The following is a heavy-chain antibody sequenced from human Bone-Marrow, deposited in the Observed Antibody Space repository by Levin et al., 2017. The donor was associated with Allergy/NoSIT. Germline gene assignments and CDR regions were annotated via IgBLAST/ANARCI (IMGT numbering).Heavy chain of an antibody. D-gene: IGHD1-1*01. J-gene: IGHJ6*02. CDR3: ARTEPRNWNDPTQNCGLDV. V-gene: IGHV3-30*01. CDR1: GFTFSGYV. Sequence: GESLKISCVASGFTFSGYVMHWVRQAPGKGLEWVAIIAHDGSNKIYADFVKGRFTISRDNSKNTLYLQLNSLRHEDTADYYCARTEPRNWNDPTQNCGLDVWGQGTTVTVSS. CDR2: IAHDGSNK.